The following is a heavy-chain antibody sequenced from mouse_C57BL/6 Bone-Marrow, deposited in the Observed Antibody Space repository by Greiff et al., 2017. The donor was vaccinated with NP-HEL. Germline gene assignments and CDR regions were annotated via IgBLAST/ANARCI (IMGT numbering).Heavy chain of an antibody. CDR2: IYPGSGNT. D-gene: IGHD1-1*01. Sequence: QVQLQQSGAELVRPGASVKLSCKASGYTFTDYYINWVKQRPGQGLEWIARIYPGSGNTYYNEKFKGKATLTAEKSSSTAYMQLSSLTSEDSAVYFCAKEGTYYYGSSYYAMDYWGQGTSVTVSS. J-gene: IGHJ4*01. CDR3: AKEGTYYYGSSYYAMDY. CDR1: GYTFTDYY. V-gene: IGHV1-76*01.